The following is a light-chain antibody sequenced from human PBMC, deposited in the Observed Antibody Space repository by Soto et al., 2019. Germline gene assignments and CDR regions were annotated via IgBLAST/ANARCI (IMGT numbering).Light chain of an antibody. V-gene: IGLV2-14*01. J-gene: IGLJ1*01. CDR2: EVS. CDR3: SSYTSSSTLYV. CDR1: SSDVGGYNY. Sequence: QSALTQPSSVSGSPGQSITISCTGTSSDVGGYNYVSWYQHHPVKAPKLMIYEVSNRPSGVSNRFSGSKSGNTASLTISGLQAEDEADYYCSSYTSSSTLYVFGTGTKVTVL.